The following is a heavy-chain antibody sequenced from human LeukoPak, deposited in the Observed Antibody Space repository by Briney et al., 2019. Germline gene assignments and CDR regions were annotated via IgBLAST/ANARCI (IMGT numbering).Heavy chain of an antibody. V-gene: IGHV1-2*02. Sequence: ASVKVSCKASGYSFNDKYLHWVRQAPGQGLEWMGSINPNSGGTNYAQKFQGRVTMTTDTSMSTAYMELSRLTSDDTAVYYCARGGYYGSGNDFRFDPWGQGALVTVSS. D-gene: IGHD3-10*01. CDR2: INPNSGGT. CDR3: ARGGYYGSGNDFRFDP. CDR1: GYSFNDKY. J-gene: IGHJ5*02.